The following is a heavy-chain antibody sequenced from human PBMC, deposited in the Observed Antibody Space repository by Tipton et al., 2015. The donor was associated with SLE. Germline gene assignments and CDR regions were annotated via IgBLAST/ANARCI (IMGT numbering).Heavy chain of an antibody. V-gene: IGHV3-48*03. CDR3: ASRGYSYGSYYFDY. J-gene: IGHJ4*02. CDR1: GFTFSSYE. D-gene: IGHD5-18*01. Sequence: SLRLSCAASGFTFSSYEMNWVRQAPGKGLEWVSYISSSGSTIYYADSVKGRFTISRDNSKNTLYLQMNSLRAEDTAVYYCASRGYSYGSYYFDYWGQGTLVTVSS. CDR2: ISSSGSTI.